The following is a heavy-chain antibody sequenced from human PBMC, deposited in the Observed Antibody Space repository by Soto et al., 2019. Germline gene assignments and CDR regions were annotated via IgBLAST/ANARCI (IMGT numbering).Heavy chain of an antibody. CDR3: ARDIQSSTSCLDY. J-gene: IGHJ4*02. V-gene: IGHV3-33*01. Sequence: PGGSLRLSCAASGFTFSSYGMHWVRQAPGKGLEWVAVIWYDGSNKYYADSVKGRFTISRDNSKNTLYLQMNSLRAEDTAVYYCARDIQSSTSCLDYWGQGTLVTVSS. CDR1: GFTFSSYG. CDR2: IWYDGSNK. D-gene: IGHD2-2*01.